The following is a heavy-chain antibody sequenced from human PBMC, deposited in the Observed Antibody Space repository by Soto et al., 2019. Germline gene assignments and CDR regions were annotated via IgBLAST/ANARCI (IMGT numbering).Heavy chain of an antibody. V-gene: IGHV3-7*03. J-gene: IGHJ6*02. CDR1: GFTFSSYW. CDR2: IKQDGSEK. Sequence: PGGSLRLSCAASGFTFSSYWMSWVRQAPGKGLEWVANIKQDGSEKYYVDSVKGRFTISRGNAKNSLYLQMNSLRAEDTAVYYCARSYSSSWYIYYYYGMDVWGQGTTVTVSS. CDR3: ARSYSSSWYIYYYYGMDV. D-gene: IGHD6-13*01.